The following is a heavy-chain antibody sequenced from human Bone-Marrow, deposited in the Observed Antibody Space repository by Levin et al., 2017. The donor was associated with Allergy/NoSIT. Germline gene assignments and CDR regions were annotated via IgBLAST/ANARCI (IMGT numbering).Heavy chain of an antibody. CDR3: ARMGDTAMVDPFYY. D-gene: IGHD5-18*01. CDR2: IYYSGTT. V-gene: IGHV4-59*01. Sequence: SETLSLTCTVSGGSISNYYWSWIRQPPGKGLEWIGYIYYSGTTNYNPSLKSRVTISVDTSKSQFSLKLTSVTAADTAIYYCARMGDTAMVDPFYYWGQGTLVTVSS. CDR1: GGSISNYY. J-gene: IGHJ4*02.